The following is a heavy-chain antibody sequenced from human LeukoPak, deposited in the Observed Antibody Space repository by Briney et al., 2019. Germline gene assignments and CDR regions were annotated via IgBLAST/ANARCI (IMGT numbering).Heavy chain of an antibody. J-gene: IGHJ4*02. D-gene: IGHD3-10*01. CDR3: ARTLGGSGTAFDY. CDR1: GFTFSSYA. Sequence: GGSLRLSCAASGFTFSSYAMHWVRQAPGKGLEWVAVISYDGSNKYYADSVKGRFTISRDNSKNTLYLQMNSLRAEDTAVYYCARTLGGSGTAFDYWAREPWSPSPQ. CDR2: ISYDGSNK. V-gene: IGHV3-30-3*01.